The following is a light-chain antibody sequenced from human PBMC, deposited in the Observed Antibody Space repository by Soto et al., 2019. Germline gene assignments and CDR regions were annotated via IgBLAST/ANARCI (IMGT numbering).Light chain of an antibody. CDR1: SSDVGGYNY. J-gene: IGLJ1*01. CDR2: DVS. CDR3: SSYTSSSTYV. Sequence: QSVLTQPASVSGSPGQSITISCTGTSSDVGGYNYVSWYQQHPGKAPKLMIYDVSNRPSGVSNRFSGSKSGNTASLTISGLQAYDEDDYYCSSYTSSSTYVFGTGTKVTVL. V-gene: IGLV2-14*01.